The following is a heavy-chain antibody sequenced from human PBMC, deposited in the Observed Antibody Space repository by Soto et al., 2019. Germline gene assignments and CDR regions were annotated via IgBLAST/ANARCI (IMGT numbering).Heavy chain of an antibody. CDR1: GGSISGSSYY. D-gene: IGHD6-19*01. V-gene: IGHV3-23*01. CDR2: ISGSGGST. J-gene: IGHJ4*02. CDR3: AKDRYSSGPSTYFDY. Sequence: LQLQESGPGLVRPSETLSLTCTVSGGSISGSSYYWGWIRQPPGKGLEWVSAISGSGGSTYYADSVKGRFTISRDNSKNTLYLQMNSLRAEDTAVYYCAKDRYSSGPSTYFDYWGQGTLVTVSS.